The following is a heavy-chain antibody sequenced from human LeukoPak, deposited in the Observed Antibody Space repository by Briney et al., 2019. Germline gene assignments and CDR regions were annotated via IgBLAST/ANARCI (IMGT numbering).Heavy chain of an antibody. Sequence: PGGSLRLSCADSGFTFSSYAMSWVRQAPGKGLEWVSAISGSGGSTYYADSVKGRFTISRDNSKNTLYLQMNSLRAEDTAVYYCANLLPDSYCSGGSCYSWGRETLVTVSS. D-gene: IGHD2-15*01. CDR1: GFTFSSYA. J-gene: IGHJ4*02. CDR3: ANLLPDSYCSGGSCYS. V-gene: IGHV3-23*01. CDR2: ISGSGGST.